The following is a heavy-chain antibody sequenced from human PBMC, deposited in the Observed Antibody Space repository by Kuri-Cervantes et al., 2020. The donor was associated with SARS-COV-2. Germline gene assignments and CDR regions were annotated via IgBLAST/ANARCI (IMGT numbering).Heavy chain of an antibody. J-gene: IGHJ4*02. V-gene: IGHV4-39*07. D-gene: IGHD6-13*01. CDR3: ARFSAAAGQRTFDY. Sequence: SETLSLTCTVSGGSISSGGYYWSWIRQPPGKGLEWIGSIYYSGSTYYNPSLKSRVTISVDTSKNQFSLKLSSVTAADTAVYYCARFSAAAGQRTFDYWGQGTLVTVSS. CDR2: IYYSGST. CDR1: GGSISSGGYY.